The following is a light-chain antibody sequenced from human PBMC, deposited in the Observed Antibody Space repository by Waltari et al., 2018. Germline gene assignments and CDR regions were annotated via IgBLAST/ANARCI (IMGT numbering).Light chain of an antibody. CDR1: QSLVHSDGNTY. V-gene: IGKV2-30*02. J-gene: IGKJ4*01. CDR3: MQGTNWPLT. Sequence: DVVMTQSPLSLPVTLGQPASISCRSSQSLVHSDGNTYLNWFQQRPGQSPRCLIYKVSNRDSGVPDRFSGSGSGTDFTLKISRVEAEDVGIYYCMQGTNWPLTFGGGTKVEIK. CDR2: KVS.